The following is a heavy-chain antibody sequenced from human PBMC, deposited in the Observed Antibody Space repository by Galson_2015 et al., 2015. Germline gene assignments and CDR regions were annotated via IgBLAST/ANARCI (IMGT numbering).Heavy chain of an antibody. Sequence: SLRLSCAASGFTFSSYGVHWVRQAPGKGLEWVAVIWYDGSNKYYADSVKGRFTISRDNSKNTLYLQMNSLRAEDTAVYYCARDYSGYDRSSAFDIWGQGTMVTVSS. D-gene: IGHD5-12*01. CDR1: GFTFSSYG. CDR3: ARDYSGYDRSSAFDI. CDR2: IWYDGSNK. V-gene: IGHV3-33*01. J-gene: IGHJ3*02.